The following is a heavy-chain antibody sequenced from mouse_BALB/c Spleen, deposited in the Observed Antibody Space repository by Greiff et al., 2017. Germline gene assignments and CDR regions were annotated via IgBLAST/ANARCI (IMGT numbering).Heavy chain of an antibody. Sequence: EVKLQESGPGLVKPSQSLSLTCSVTGYSITSGYYWNWIRQFPGNKLEWMGYISYDGSNNYNPSLKNRISITRDTSKNQFFLKLNSVTTEDTATYYCARRGVSEAWFAYWGQGTLVTVSA. CDR2: ISYDGSN. V-gene: IGHV3-6*02. CDR3: ARRGVSEAWFAY. CDR1: GYSITSGYY. J-gene: IGHJ3*01.